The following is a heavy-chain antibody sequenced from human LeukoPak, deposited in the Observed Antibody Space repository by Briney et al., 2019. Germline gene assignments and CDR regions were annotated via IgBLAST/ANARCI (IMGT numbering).Heavy chain of an antibody. CDR2: ISASNGNT. D-gene: IGHD6-13*01. CDR3: TGRGITASRIDY. CDR1: DYTFPSHG. J-gene: IGHJ4*02. V-gene: IGHV1-18*01. Sequence: ASEKVSCKASDYTFPSHGLSWVRQASGQGLEWMGWISASNGNTDYAQKFQGRLTMTTDASTKTAYMELRSLRSDDTAMYYCTGRGITASRIDYWGQGTLVTVSS.